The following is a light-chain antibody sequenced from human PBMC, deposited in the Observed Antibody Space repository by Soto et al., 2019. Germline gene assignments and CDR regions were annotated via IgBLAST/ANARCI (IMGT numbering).Light chain of an antibody. V-gene: IGKV1-5*03. CDR1: QTISSW. J-gene: IGKJ4*01. CDR2: KAS. CDR3: QQLNSYPLT. Sequence: DIQMTQAPSTLSASVGDRVTITCRASQTISSWLAWYQQKPGKAPKLLIYKASTLKGGVPSRFSGRGSGTEFTLTISSLQPEDFGTYYCQQLNSYPLTFGGGTKVDIK.